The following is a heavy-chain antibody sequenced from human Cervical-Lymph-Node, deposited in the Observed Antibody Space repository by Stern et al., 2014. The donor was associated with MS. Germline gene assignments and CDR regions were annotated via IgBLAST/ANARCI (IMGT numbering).Heavy chain of an antibody. J-gene: IGHJ4*02. CDR2: ISNNSTHT. Sequence: EVQLLESGGGLVTSGESLRLSCDASGFTFSHYSINWARQAPGQGLVWISPISNNSTHTYYAGSVEGRFTISRDSAKDSVSLHMVSLRAEDTAVYYCARARVGDYARSPHLDSWGQGTLVTVSS. V-gene: IGHV3-21*01. CDR3: ARARVGDYARSPHLDS. D-gene: IGHD4-17*01. CDR1: GFTFSHYS.